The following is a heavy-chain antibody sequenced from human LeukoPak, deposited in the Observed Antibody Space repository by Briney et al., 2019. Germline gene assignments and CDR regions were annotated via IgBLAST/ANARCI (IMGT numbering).Heavy chain of an antibody. CDR3: ARSDSSSWEPADAFDI. V-gene: IGHV1-69*05. J-gene: IGHJ3*02. CDR1: GGTFSSYA. Sequence: AASVKVSCKASGGTFSSYAISWVRQAPGQGLEWMGGIIPIFGTANYAQKFQGRVTMTRNTSISTAYMELSSLRSEDTAVYYCARSDSSSWEPADAFDIWGQGTMVTVSS. CDR2: IIPIFGTA. D-gene: IGHD6-13*01.